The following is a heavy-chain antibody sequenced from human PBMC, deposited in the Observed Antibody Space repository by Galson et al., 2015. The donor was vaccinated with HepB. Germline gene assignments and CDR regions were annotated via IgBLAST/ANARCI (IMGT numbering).Heavy chain of an antibody. J-gene: IGHJ4*02. CDR2: IISSSSYI. D-gene: IGHD6-19*01. CDR3: AGSPPPGKIAVGGQVDY. V-gene: IGHV3-21*01. Sequence: SLKLSCAASGFTFSGYCMNWVRQAPGQGLEWVSSIISSSSYIYYADSVKGRFTISRDNSKNSLYLHLNSLRAEDTAVYYCAGSPPPGKIAVGGQVDYWGQGTLVTVSS. CDR1: GFTFSGYC.